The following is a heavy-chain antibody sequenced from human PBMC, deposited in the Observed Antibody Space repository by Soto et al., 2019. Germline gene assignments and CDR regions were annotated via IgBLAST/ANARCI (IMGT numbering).Heavy chain of an antibody. CDR1: GTIFSSYT. J-gene: IGHJ6*02. Sequence: QVQLVQSGAEVKKPGSSVRVSCKASGTIFSSYTISWVRQAPGQGLEWMGRIIPILGETNSAQKLQDSVTLTADKPTNTADVDLNSLRLEDTAVYYCAIGLGGHMDAWGHGTTFPASS. CDR2: IIPILGET. CDR3: AIGLGGHMDA. D-gene: IGHD3-16*01. V-gene: IGHV1-69*08.